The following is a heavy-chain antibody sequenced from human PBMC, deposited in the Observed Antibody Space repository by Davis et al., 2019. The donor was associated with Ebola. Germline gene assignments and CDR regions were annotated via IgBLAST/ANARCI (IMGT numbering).Heavy chain of an antibody. CDR2: INTNTGYP. CDR1: RYTFTRYA. D-gene: IGHD1-1*01. J-gene: IGHJ4*02. CDR3: AREIPQYNFDY. Sequence: ASVTVSCQASRYTFTRYAMNWVRQAPGHGLEWMGWINTNTGYPTYAQGFTGRFVFSLDTSVSTAHLQISSLTAEDTAVYFCAREIPQYNFDYWGQGTLVTVSS. V-gene: IGHV7-4-1*02.